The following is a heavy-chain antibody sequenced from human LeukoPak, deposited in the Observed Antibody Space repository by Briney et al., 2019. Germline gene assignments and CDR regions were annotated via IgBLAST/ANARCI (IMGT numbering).Heavy chain of an antibody. CDR2: VHPGDSKP. CDR3: ARLPLGSGWYFFDY. CDR1: GYSFTTYW. V-gene: IGHV5-51*01. Sequence: GESLKISCKGSGYSFTTYWIGWVRQMPGKGLEWMGIVHPGDSKPRYSPSFQGQVTISVDKSISTTYLQWKSLKASDTAVYFCARLPLGSGWYFFDYWVQGTLVTVSS. D-gene: IGHD6-19*01. J-gene: IGHJ4*02.